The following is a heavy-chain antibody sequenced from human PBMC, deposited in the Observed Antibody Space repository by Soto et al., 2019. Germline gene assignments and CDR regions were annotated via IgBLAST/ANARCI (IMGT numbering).Heavy chain of an antibody. D-gene: IGHD2-2*01. J-gene: IGHJ5*02. CDR3: VRRFCSGTTCRFNWFDP. CDR2: VNPDDSTT. CDR1: GYTFTNYW. Sequence: HGESLKISCEGSGYTFTNYWIAWVRQMPGKGLEWMGIVNPDDSTTTYSQSFQGQVIISADKSVRSAYLQWSSLKDSDTATYYCVRRFCSGTTCRFNWFDPWGQGTLVTVSS. V-gene: IGHV5-51*01.